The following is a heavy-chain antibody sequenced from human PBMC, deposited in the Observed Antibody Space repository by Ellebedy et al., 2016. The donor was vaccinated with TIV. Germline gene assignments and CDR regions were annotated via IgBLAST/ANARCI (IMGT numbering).Heavy chain of an antibody. CDR2: IEQDGTKK. D-gene: IGHD3-16*01. V-gene: IGHV3-7*03. J-gene: IGHJ3*02. CDR3: VTYNYDAAFDI. CDR1: GFTFSSYW. Sequence: GESLKISCAASGFTFSSYWMSWVRQAPGKGLEWVANIEQDGTKKYYVDSVKGRFTISRDNTKKSLYLEMNSLRAGDTAVYYCVTYNYDAAFDIWGHGTMVTVSS.